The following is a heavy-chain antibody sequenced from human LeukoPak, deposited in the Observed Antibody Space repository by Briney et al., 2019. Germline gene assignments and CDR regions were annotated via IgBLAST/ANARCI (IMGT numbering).Heavy chain of an antibody. CDR3: ARALYYDYVWGSYSAWFDP. Sequence: PSETLSLTCTVSGGSISSYYWSWIRQPPGKGLEWIGYIYYSGSTNCNPSLKSRVTISVDTSKNQFSLKLSSVTAADTAVYYCARALYYDYVWGSYSAWFDPWGQGTLVTVSS. V-gene: IGHV4-59*01. CDR1: GGSISSYY. J-gene: IGHJ5*02. D-gene: IGHD3-16*01. CDR2: IYYSGST.